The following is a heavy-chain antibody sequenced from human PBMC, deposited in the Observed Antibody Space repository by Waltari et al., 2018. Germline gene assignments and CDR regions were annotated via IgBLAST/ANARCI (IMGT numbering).Heavy chain of an antibody. D-gene: IGHD1-26*01. CDR2: IYYSGST. Sequence: QVQLQESGPGLVKPSETLSLTCTVSGGSISSYYRSWIRQPPGKGLEWIGYIYYSGSTNYNPSLKSRVTISVDTSKNQFSLKLSSVTAADTAVYYCARGLGGATPWGQGTMVTVSS. CDR3: ARGLGGATP. CDR1: GGSISSYY. J-gene: IGHJ3*01. V-gene: IGHV4-59*01.